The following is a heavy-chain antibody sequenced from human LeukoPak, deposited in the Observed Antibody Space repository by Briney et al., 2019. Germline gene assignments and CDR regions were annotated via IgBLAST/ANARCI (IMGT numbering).Heavy chain of an antibody. J-gene: IGHJ5*02. D-gene: IGHD3-16*01. CDR1: GGSISGHY. CDR3: ARLHALGAEEFDP. Sequence: SETLSLTCTVSGGSISGHYWSWIRQSPGKGLEWTGYIRYTGATNYNPYLQSRITISVDMPKNQFSLRLNSVTAADTAVYYCARLHALGAEEFDPWGQGTLVTVSS. V-gene: IGHV4-59*11. CDR2: IRYTGAT.